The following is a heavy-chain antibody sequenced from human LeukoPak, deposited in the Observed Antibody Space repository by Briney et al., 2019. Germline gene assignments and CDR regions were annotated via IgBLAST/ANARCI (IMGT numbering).Heavy chain of an antibody. CDR1: GFTFSSYG. CDR3: AKEPRNGDYEWWQGGNYFDY. Sequence: PGRSLRLSCAASGFTFSSYGMHWVRQAPGKGLEWVAVISYDGSNKYYADSVKGRFTISRDNSKNTLYLQMNSLRAEDTAVYYCAKEPRNGDYEWWQGGNYFDYWGQGTLVTVSS. V-gene: IGHV3-30*18. D-gene: IGHD4-17*01. CDR2: ISYDGSNK. J-gene: IGHJ4*02.